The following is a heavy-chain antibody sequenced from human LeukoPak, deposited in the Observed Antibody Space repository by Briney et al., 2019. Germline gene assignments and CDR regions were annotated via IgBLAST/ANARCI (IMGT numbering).Heavy chain of an antibody. CDR3: AREVWGKTGET. CDR2: ISSSSSYI. Sequence: GGSLRLSCAASGFTFSSYSMNWVCQAPGKGLEWVSSISSSSSYIYYADSVKGRFTISRDNAKNSLYLQMNSLRAEDTAVYYCAREVWGKTGETWGQGTLVTVSS. D-gene: IGHD1-1*01. J-gene: IGHJ5*02. V-gene: IGHV3-21*01. CDR1: GFTFSSYS.